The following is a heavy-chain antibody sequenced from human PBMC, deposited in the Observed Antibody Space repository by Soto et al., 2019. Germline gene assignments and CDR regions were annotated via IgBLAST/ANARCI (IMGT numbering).Heavy chain of an antibody. CDR1: GFTFSDYY. V-gene: IGHV3-11*01. J-gene: IGHJ6*03. Sequence: GGSLRLSCAASGFTFSDYYMSWIRQAPGKGLEWVSYISSSGSTIYYADSVKGRFTISRDKAKNSLYLQMNSLRAEDTAVYYCVRSGNGSGSYYGYYYYYYMDVWGKGTTVTVSS. CDR3: VRSGNGSGSYYGYYYYYYMDV. CDR2: ISSSGSTI. D-gene: IGHD3-10*01.